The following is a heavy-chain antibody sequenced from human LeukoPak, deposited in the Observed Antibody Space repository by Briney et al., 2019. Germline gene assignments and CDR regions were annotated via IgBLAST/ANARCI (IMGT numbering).Heavy chain of an antibody. V-gene: IGHV4-61*02. CDR3: ARNYYDSSGYRPDAFDI. J-gene: IGHJ3*02. D-gene: IGHD3-22*01. CDR1: GGSISSGSYY. CDR2: IYTSGST. Sequence: PSQTLSLTCTVSGGSISSGSYYWSWIRQPAGKGLEWIGRIYTSGSTNYNPSLKSRVTISVDTSKNQFSLKLSSVTAADTAVYYCARNYYDSSGYRPDAFDIWGQGTMVTVSS.